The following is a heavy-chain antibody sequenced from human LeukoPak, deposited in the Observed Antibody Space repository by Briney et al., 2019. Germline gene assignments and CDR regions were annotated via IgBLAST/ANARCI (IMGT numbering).Heavy chain of an antibody. Sequence: SVTLSLTCTVSGGSISSGGYYWSWIRQPPGKGLEWIGYIYHSGSTYYNPSLKSRVTISVDRSKNQFSLKLSSVTAADTAVYYCARESNYRAYDWFDPWGQGTLVTVSS. CDR2: IYHSGST. V-gene: IGHV4-30-2*01. CDR1: GGSISSGGYY. J-gene: IGHJ5*02. CDR3: ARESNYRAYDWFDP. D-gene: IGHD4-11*01.